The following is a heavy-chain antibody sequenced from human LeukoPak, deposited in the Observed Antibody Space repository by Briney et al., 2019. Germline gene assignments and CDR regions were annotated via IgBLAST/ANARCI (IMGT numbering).Heavy chain of an antibody. Sequence: GASVKVSCXTSGGTFNNSAISWVRQALGQGLEWLGGIMPPFGTAGYAQKFQGRVTITKDESTRTVYLELTSLTSDDTAVYYCARDVHGDYGSGWFDPWGQGTLVSVSS. CDR3: ARDVHGDYGSGWFDP. V-gene: IGHV1-69*05. D-gene: IGHD4-17*01. CDR2: IMPPFGTA. J-gene: IGHJ5*02. CDR1: GGTFNNSA.